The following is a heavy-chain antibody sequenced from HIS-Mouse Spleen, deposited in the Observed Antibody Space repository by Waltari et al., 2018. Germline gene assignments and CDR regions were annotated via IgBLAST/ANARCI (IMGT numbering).Heavy chain of an antibody. CDR1: GGSISSSSYY. D-gene: IGHD4-17*01. J-gene: IGHJ1*01. CDR2: IYYRGST. Sequence: QLQLQESGPGLVKPSETLSLTCTVSGGSISSSSYYWGWIRQPPGKGLEWVGSIYYRGSTYSNPSLKSRVTISVDTSKNQFSLKLSSVTAADTAVYYCAGPGALTVTTEYFQHWGQGTLVTVSS. V-gene: IGHV4-39*07. CDR3: AGPGALTVTTEYFQH.